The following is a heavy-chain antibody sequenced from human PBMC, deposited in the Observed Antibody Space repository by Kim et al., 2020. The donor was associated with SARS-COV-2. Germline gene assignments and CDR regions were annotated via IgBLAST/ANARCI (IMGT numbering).Heavy chain of an antibody. Sequence: NPTLKRRVTSSGDTSKNRFSLKLRSVTAADTAVYYCARVPGGYSYGTFDYWGQGTLVTVSS. D-gene: IGHD5-18*01. CDR3: ARVPGGYSYGTFDY. J-gene: IGHJ4*02. V-gene: IGHV4-34*01.